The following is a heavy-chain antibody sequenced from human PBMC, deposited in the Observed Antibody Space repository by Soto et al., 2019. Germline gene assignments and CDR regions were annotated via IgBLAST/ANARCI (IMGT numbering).Heavy chain of an antibody. D-gene: IGHD3-10*01. CDR3: ARDLTYADYGSGIPYGMDV. Sequence: QVQLQESGPGLVKPSETLSLTCTVSGGSISSYYWSWIRQPPGKGLEWIGYIYYSGSTNYNPSLTSRVTISVDTSKNQFSLKLSSVTAADTAVYYCARDLTYADYGSGIPYGMDVWGQGTTVTVSS. CDR1: GGSISSYY. J-gene: IGHJ6*02. CDR2: IYYSGST. V-gene: IGHV4-59*01.